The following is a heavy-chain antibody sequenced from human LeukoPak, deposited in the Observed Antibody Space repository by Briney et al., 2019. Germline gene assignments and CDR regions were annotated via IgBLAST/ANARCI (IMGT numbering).Heavy chain of an antibody. J-gene: IGHJ4*02. CDR1: GFTFSNYG. CDR3: AKELPVRGVFDY. CDR2: IRYDGSNK. V-gene: IGHV3-30*02. D-gene: IGHD3-10*01. Sequence: GGSLRLSCAASGFTFSNYGMHWVRQAPGKGLGWVAFIRYDGSNKYYADSVKGRFTISRDNSKNTLYLQMNSLRAEDTAVYYCAKELPVRGVFDYWGQGTLVTVSS.